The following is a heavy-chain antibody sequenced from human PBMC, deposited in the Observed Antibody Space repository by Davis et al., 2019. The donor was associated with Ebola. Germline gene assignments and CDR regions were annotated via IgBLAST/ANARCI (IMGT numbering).Heavy chain of an antibody. Sequence: PGGSLRLSCAASGFTFSSYSMNWVRQAPGRGLEWVSYISSSSTTKYYADSVKGRLTISRDNAKNSLYLQMNSLRDEDTAVYYCARDLLEPLYYYYGMDVWGQGTTVTVSS. V-gene: IGHV3-48*02. D-gene: IGHD1-1*01. CDR1: GFTFSSYS. J-gene: IGHJ6*02. CDR3: ARDLLEPLYYYYGMDV. CDR2: ISSSSTTK.